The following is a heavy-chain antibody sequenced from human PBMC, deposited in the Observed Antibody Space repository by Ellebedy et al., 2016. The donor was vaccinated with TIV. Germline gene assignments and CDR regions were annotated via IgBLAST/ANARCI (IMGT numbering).Heavy chain of an antibody. CDR1: GGSISSYY. J-gene: IGHJ4*02. V-gene: IGHV4-59*01. Sequence: SETLSLTCTVSGGSISSYYWSWIRQPPGKGLEWIGYIHYSGSTNYNPSLKSRVTISVDTSKNQFSLKLSSVTAADTAVYYCATGRYGDSHLDYWGRGTLVTVSS. CDR2: IHYSGST. CDR3: ATGRYGDSHLDY. D-gene: IGHD4-17*01.